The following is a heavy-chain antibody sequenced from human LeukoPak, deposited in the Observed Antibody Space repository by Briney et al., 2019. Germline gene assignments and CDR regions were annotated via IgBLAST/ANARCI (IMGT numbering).Heavy chain of an antibody. Sequence: SQTLSLTCTVSGGSISSGDYYWRWIRQPPGKGLDWIVSLSSGGTTYYNGSLKSRVTVSVDTSKSQFSLKLNSVTAADTAVYYCVRHVSGTYYRFDYWGQGTLVTVSS. D-gene: IGHD1-26*01. CDR2: LSSGGTT. CDR3: VRHVSGTYYRFDY. V-gene: IGHV4-39*01. CDR1: GGSISSGDYY. J-gene: IGHJ4*02.